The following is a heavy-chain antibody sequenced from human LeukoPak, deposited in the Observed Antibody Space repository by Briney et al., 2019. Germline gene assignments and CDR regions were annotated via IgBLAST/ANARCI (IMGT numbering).Heavy chain of an antibody. D-gene: IGHD6-19*01. CDR2: IGTAGDT. J-gene: IGHJ4*02. CDR3: ARVSRSGWQFDY. CDR1: GFTFSSYD. V-gene: IGHV3-13*01. Sequence: GGSLRLSCAASGFTFSSYDMHWVRHATGKGLEWVSAIGTAGDTYYPGSVKGRFTISRENAKNSLYLQMNSLRAGDTAVYYCARVSRSGWQFDYWGQGTLVTVSS.